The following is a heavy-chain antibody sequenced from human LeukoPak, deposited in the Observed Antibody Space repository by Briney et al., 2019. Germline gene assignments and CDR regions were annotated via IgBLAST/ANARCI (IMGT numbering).Heavy chain of an antibody. CDR3: ARSDYYDSSGSNYYFDY. D-gene: IGHD3-22*01. J-gene: IGHJ4*02. CDR1: GGSISSGGYY. CDR2: IYYSGST. Sequence: SQTLSHTCTVSGGSISSGGYYWSWIRQHPGKGLEWIGYIYYSGSTYYNPSLKSRVTISVDTSKNQFSLKLSSVTAADTAVYYCARSDYYDSSGSNYYFDYWGQGTLVTVSS. V-gene: IGHV4-31*03.